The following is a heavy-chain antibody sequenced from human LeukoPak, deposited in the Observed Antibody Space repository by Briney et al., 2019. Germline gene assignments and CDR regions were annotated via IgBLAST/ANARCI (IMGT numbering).Heavy chain of an antibody. J-gene: IGHJ5*02. D-gene: IGHD3-22*01. CDR2: IYYGGST. CDR1: GGSISSYQ. Sequence: SQTLSLTCTVSGGSISSYQWTWIRQPPGKGLEWIGNIYYGGSTNYNPSLKSRVTISVDTTKNQFSLKLSSVTAADTAVYYCARVGPWDYYDSSGYPWGQGTLVTVSS. CDR3: ARVGPWDYYDSSGYP. V-gene: IGHV4-59*01.